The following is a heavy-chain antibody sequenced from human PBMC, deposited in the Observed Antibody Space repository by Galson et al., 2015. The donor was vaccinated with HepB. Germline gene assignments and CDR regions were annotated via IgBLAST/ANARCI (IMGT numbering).Heavy chain of an antibody. V-gene: IGHV3-21*01. J-gene: IGHJ6*02. CDR1: GFTFSSYS. CDR2: ISSSSSYI. D-gene: IGHD4-11*01. CDR3: ARLLDYSNYYYYYGMDV. Sequence: SLRLSCAASGFTFSSYSMNWVRQAPGKGLEWVSSISSSSSYIYYADSVKGRFTISRDNAKNSLYLQMNSLRAEDTAVYYCARLLDYSNYYYYYGMDVWGQGTTVTVSS.